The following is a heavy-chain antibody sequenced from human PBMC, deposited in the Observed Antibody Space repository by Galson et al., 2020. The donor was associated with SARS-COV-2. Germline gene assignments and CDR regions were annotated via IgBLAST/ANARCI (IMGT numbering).Heavy chain of an antibody. CDR3: ARFPIAARLSYYYYMDV. D-gene: IGHD6-6*01. J-gene: IGHJ6*03. CDR2: ISAYNGNT. CDR1: GYTFTSYG. Sequence: ASVKVSCKASGYTFTSYGISCVRQPPGQGLEWMGWISAYNGNTNYAQKLQGRVTMTTDTSTSTAYMELRSLRSDDTAVYYCARFPIAARLSYYYYMDVWGKGTTVTVSS. V-gene: IGHV1-18*01.